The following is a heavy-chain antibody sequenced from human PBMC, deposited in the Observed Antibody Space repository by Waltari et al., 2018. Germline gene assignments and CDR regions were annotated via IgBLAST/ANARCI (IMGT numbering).Heavy chain of an antibody. J-gene: IGHJ4*02. CDR2: ITFDGRNK. D-gene: IGHD6-25*01. Sequence: QVQLVESGGGVVQPGRSLTVACSASGFTFSNFAMHWVRQAPGKWLEWVAVITFDGRNKYYADSVKGRFTVSRDNSKNTLDLHMNSLKSEDTAVYYCARDGFSGSSGDYWGQGTLVTVSS. V-gene: IGHV3-30*04. CDR1: GFTFSNFA. CDR3: ARDGFSGSSGDY.